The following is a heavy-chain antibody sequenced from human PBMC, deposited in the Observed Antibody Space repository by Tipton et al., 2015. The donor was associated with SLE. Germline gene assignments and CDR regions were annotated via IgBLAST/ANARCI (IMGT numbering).Heavy chain of an antibody. J-gene: IGHJ3*02. V-gene: IGHV4-59*11. D-gene: IGHD3-22*01. CDR3: ARRRYYDSSGYHYLVAFDI. CDR1: GGSISSHY. Sequence: TLSLTCTVSGGSISSHYWNWIRQPPGKGLEWIGHVYYTGSTNFNPSLKSRGTISVDTSKNQISLRLNSVTTADTAVYFCARRRYYDSSGYHYLVAFDIWGQGTTVTVSS. CDR2: VYYTGST.